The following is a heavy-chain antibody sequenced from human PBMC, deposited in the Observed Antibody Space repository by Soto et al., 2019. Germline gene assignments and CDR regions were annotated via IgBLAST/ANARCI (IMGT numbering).Heavy chain of an antibody. CDR3: AREMVRGVGSDY. CDR2: ISTYNGNT. J-gene: IGHJ4*02. CDR1: GYTFTSYG. D-gene: IGHD3-10*01. V-gene: IGHV1-18*01. Sequence: QVQLVQSGAEVKKPGASGKVSCKASGYTFTSYGISWVRQAPGQGLEWMGWISTYNGNTKYAQKLQGRXXMXTXRSTSTAYMELRSLRSDDTAVFYCAREMVRGVGSDYWGQGTLVTVSS.